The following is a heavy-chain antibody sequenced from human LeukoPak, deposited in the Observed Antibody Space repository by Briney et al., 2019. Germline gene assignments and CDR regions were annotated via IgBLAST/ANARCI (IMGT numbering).Heavy chain of an antibody. CDR2: ISWEGQTT. V-gene: IGHV3-43*01. CDR1: GFTFDDFA. CDR3: TRDTDFGSPTNYFDP. Sequence: GGSLRLSCAASGFTFDDFAMHWVRQAPGKGLEWVSLISWEGQTTFYADSVRGRFTISRDNSKNSLYLQMNSLTTDDTAFYYCTRDTDFGSPTNYFDPWGQGTLVSVSS. D-gene: IGHD3-10*01. J-gene: IGHJ4*02.